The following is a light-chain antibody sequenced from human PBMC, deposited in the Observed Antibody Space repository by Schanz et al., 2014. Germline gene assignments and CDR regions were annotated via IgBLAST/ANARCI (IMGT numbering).Light chain of an antibody. CDR1: QSVSSSY. V-gene: IGKV3-20*01. CDR2: GAS. CDR3: QQYGSSPVT. Sequence: EIVLTQSPGTLSFSPGERATLSCRASQSVSSSYLAWYQQKPGQAPRLLIYGASNRASGIPDRFSGSGSGTDFTLTISRLEPEDFAVYYCQQYGSSPVTFGGGTKV. J-gene: IGKJ4*01.